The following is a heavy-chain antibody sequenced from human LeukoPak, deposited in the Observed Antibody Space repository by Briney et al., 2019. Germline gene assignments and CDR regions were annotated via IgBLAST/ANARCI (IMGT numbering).Heavy chain of an antibody. J-gene: IGHJ3*02. D-gene: IGHD2/OR15-2a*01. CDR3: AREGVLRHNAFDI. CDR2: ITSDSTI. Sequence: QPGGSLRLSCVVSGFTFRSYWMSWVRQAPGKGLEWVSYITSDSTIYYADSVKGRFTISRDNAKNSLYLQMNSLRAEDTALYYCAREGVLRHNAFDIWGQGTMVTVSS. V-gene: IGHV3-48*03. CDR1: GFTFRSYW.